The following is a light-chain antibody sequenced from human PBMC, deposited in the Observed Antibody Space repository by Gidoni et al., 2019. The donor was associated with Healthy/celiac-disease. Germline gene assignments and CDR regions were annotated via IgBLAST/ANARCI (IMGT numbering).Light chain of an antibody. Sequence: DGVMTQSQISLPGTCGQPASISCRSSQSLVYRDGNTYLNWFQQRPGQSPRRLIYKVSNRHSGVPDRFSGSGSGTDFTLKISRVEAEDVGFYYCMQGTPWPPDDSPYTFGQGTKLEIK. CDR2: KVS. V-gene: IGKV2-30*01. CDR3: MQGTPWPPDDSPYT. J-gene: IGKJ2*01. CDR1: QSLVYRDGNTY.